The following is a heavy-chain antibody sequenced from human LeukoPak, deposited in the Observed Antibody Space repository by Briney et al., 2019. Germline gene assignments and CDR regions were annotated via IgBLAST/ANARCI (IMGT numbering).Heavy chain of an antibody. V-gene: IGHV1-69*13. Sequence: SVKVSCQASGGTFHRYAIRWLRQAAGQGREWMGWIIPIFGTANYAQKFQGRVTITADESTSTAYMELSSLRSEDTAVYYCARSSRYYDSIGLQAYYFNYWAREPWSPSPQ. D-gene: IGHD3-22*01. CDR1: GGTFHRYA. J-gene: IGHJ4*02. CDR3: ARSSRYYDSIGLQAYYFNY. CDR2: IIPIFGTA.